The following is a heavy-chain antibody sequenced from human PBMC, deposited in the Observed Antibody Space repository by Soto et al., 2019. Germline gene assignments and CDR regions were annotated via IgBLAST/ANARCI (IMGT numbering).Heavy chain of an antibody. Sequence: QVQLVQSGAEVKKPGASVKVSCKASGYTFTNYYIHWVRLAPGQGLEWMGIINPNSGRTTYPQKCRGRVTLTRDTSTTTFYMELSSLRSEDTAVYFCARARFTTVATWWYVDFWGQGTLVSVSS. V-gene: IGHV1-46*01. CDR3: ARARFTTVATWWYVDF. CDR1: GYTFTNYY. J-gene: IGHJ4*02. CDR2: INPNSGRT. D-gene: IGHD4-17*01.